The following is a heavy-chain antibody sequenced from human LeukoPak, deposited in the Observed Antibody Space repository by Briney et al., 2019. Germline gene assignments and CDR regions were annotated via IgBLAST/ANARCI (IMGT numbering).Heavy chain of an antibody. CDR1: GFTFDDYV. CDR2: INWNGGGT. V-gene: IGHV3-20*04. Sequence: PGGSLRLSCGASGFTFDDYVMSWVRQAPGKGLEWVSGINWNGGGTSYADSVKGRFTISRDNAKNSLSLQMDSLRAEDTALYYCARDVNYYDSSGYYSSFDYWGQGALVTVSS. CDR3: ARDVNYYDSSGYYSSFDY. J-gene: IGHJ4*02. D-gene: IGHD3-22*01.